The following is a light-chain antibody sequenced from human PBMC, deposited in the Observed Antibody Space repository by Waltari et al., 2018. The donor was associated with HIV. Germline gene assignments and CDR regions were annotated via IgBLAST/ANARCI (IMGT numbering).Light chain of an antibody. V-gene: IGLV3-25*03. J-gene: IGLJ3*02. CDR3: QSADSSGTYVV. CDR1: ALPKQY. CDR2: KDT. Sequence: SYELTQPPSVSVSPGQTARITCSGDALPKQYAYCYRQRPGQAPVLAIYKDTERPSWIPERFSGSSSGTTVTLTISGVQAEDEADYYCQSADSSGTYVVFGGGTKLTVL.